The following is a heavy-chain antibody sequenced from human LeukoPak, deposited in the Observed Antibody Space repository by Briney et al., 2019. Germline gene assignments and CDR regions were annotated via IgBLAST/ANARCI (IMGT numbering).Heavy chain of an antibody. CDR2: IHYSGST. D-gene: IGHD6-19*01. CDR1: GGSISSSSYY. CDR3: ARAGEQWLVPRLDY. Sequence: PSETLSLTCTVSGGSISSSSYYWAWIRQPPGKGLEWIGSIHYSGSTYYNPSLQSRVTISIDTSKNQFSLKLSSVTAADTAVYYCARAGEQWLVPRLDYWGQGTLVTVSS. V-gene: IGHV4-39*07. J-gene: IGHJ4*02.